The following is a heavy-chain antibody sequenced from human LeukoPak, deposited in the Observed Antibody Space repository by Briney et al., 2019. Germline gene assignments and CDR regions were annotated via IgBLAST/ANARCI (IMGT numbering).Heavy chain of an antibody. CDR1: GGSVNSGSYY. CDR2: VYNSGST. V-gene: IGHV4-61*01. CDR3: VRDRELYY. D-gene: IGHD1-26*01. Sequence: SETLSPTCTVSGGSVNSGSYYWNWIRQPPGKGLEWIGYVYNSGSTNYNPSLKSRVTISVDTSKNQFSLKANSVTASDTAVYYCVRDRELYYWGQGTLVTVSS. J-gene: IGHJ4*02.